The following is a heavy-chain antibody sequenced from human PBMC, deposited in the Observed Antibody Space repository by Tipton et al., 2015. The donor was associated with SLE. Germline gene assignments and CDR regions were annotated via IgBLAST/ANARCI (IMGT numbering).Heavy chain of an antibody. V-gene: IGHV4-39*07. CDR1: GGSISSSSYY. CDR2: MYYSGST. D-gene: IGHD4-17*01. CDR3: ARDGAYGDFYFDY. J-gene: IGHJ4*02. Sequence: TLSLTCTVSGGSISSSSYYWGWIRQPPGKGLEWIGSMYYSGSTYYNAPLKSRVTISVDTSKNQFSLKLSSVTAADTAVYYCARDGAYGDFYFDYWGQGMLVTVSS.